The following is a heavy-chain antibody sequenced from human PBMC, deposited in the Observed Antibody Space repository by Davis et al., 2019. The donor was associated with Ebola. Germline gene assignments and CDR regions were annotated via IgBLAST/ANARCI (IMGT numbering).Heavy chain of an antibody. V-gene: IGHV3-30*18. D-gene: IGHD1-26*01. CDR2: ISYDGSNK. CDR3: AKDDYHSGSPFDY. CDR1: GFTFSGHA. J-gene: IGHJ4*02. Sequence: GGSLRLSCAASGFTFSGHAIHWVRQAPGKGLEWVAVISYDGSNKYYADSVKGRFTISRDNSKNTLYLQMNSLRAEDTAVYYCAKDDYHSGSPFDYWGQGTLVTVSS.